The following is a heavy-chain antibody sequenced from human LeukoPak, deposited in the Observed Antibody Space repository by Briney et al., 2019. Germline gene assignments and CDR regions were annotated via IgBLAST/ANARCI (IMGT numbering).Heavy chain of an antibody. D-gene: IGHD3-22*01. CDR1: EFTFSSYG. CDR3: AKVGLNYYDSSGYIDY. V-gene: IGHV3-30*02. J-gene: IGHJ4*02. CDR2: IRYDRNNK. Sequence: AGSLRLSCAASEFTFSSYGMHWVRQAPGKGLEWVAFIRYDRNNKYYVDSVKGRFTISRDNSKNTLFLQMNSLRAEDTAVYYCAKVGLNYYDSSGYIDYWGQGTLVTVSS.